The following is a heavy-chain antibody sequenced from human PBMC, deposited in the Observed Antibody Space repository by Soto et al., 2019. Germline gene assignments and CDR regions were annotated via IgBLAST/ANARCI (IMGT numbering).Heavy chain of an antibody. CDR1: GFTFSSYS. Sequence: GSLRLSCAASGFTFSSYSMNWVRQAPGKGLEWVSSISSSSSYIYYADSVKGRFTISRDNAKNSLYLQMNSLRAEDTAVYYCARGRGRCSSTSCYPPGVWFDPWGQGTL. CDR3: ARGRGRCSSTSCYPPGVWFDP. J-gene: IGHJ5*02. D-gene: IGHD2-2*01. V-gene: IGHV3-21*01. CDR2: ISSSSSYI.